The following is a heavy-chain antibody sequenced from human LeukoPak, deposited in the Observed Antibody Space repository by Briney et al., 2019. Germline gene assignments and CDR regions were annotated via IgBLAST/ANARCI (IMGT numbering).Heavy chain of an antibody. Sequence: PSETLSLTCAVYGGSFSGYYWSWIRQPPGKGLEWIGEINHSGSTNYNPSLKSRVTISVDTSKNQSSLKLSSVTAADTAVYYCARGHWYYYDSSGYYRKLYYFDYWGQGTLVTVSS. V-gene: IGHV4-34*01. CDR2: INHSGST. D-gene: IGHD3-22*01. CDR3: ARGHWYYYDSSGYYRKLYYFDY. CDR1: GGSFSGYY. J-gene: IGHJ4*02.